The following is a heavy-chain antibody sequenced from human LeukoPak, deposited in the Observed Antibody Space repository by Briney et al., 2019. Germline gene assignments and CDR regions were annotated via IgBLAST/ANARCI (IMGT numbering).Heavy chain of an antibody. CDR2: IRYDGSNK. V-gene: IGHV3-30*02. CDR3: AKDSATITEGGY. D-gene: IGHD5-24*01. J-gene: IGHJ4*02. CDR1: GFTFSSYG. Sequence: GGSLRLSCAASGFTFSSYGMHWVRQAPGKGLEWVAFIRYDGSNKYYADSVKGRFTISGDNSKNTLYLQMNSLRAEDTAVYYCAKDSATITEGGYWGQGTLVTVSS.